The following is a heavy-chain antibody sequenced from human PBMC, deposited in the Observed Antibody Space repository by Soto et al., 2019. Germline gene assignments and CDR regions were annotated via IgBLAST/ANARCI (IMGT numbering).Heavy chain of an antibody. Sequence: QVQLQESGPGLVKPSETLSLTCTVSGGSISSYYWSWIRQPPGKGLEWIGYIYYSGSTNYNPSLKSRVPISVDTSKNQFALKMSSVTAADTAVYYCARGSYSGSYFFDYWGQGTLVTVSS. D-gene: IGHD1-26*01. J-gene: IGHJ4*02. CDR3: ARGSYSGSYFFDY. V-gene: IGHV4-59*01. CDR2: IYYSGST. CDR1: GGSISSYY.